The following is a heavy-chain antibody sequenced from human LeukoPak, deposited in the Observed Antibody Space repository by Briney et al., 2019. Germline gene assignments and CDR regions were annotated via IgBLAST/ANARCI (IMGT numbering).Heavy chain of an antibody. V-gene: IGHV3-43*02. Sequence: PGGSLRLSCVASGLNFDDSAMHWVRQAPGKGLEWVSRISADGGSTFSADSVKGRFSISRDNSKNSLYLQMNSLRSEDTAMYYCAKESGKFDYWGQGTLVAVSS. CDR3: AKESGKFDY. CDR1: GLNFDDSA. CDR2: ISADGGST. J-gene: IGHJ4*02.